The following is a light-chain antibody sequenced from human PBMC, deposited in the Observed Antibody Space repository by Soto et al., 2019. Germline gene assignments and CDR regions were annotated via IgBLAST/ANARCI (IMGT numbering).Light chain of an antibody. Sequence: DIVMTQSPDSLAVSLGERATINCKSSQSVLYSSNNKNYLAWYQQKSGQPPKLLIYWASTRESGVPDRFSGSGSGTDFTLTISSLQAEDVAVYYCLQYYSTLYTFGQGTKLEIE. CDR3: LQYYSTLYT. CDR2: WAS. CDR1: QSVLYSSNNKNY. J-gene: IGKJ2*01. V-gene: IGKV4-1*01.